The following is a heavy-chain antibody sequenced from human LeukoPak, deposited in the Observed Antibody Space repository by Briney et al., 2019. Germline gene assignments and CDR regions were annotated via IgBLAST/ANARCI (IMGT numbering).Heavy chain of an antibody. CDR2: INPNSGGT. J-gene: IGHJ4*02. D-gene: IGHD6-19*01. CDR1: GYTFTGYY. Sequence: ASVKVSCKASGYTFTGYYMHWVRQAPGQGLEWMGRINPNSGGTNYAQKFQGRVTMTRDTSISTAYMELSRLSSDDTAVYYCARGGTLSSGWYYYWGQGTLVTVSS. V-gene: IGHV1-2*06. CDR3: ARGGTLSSGWYYY.